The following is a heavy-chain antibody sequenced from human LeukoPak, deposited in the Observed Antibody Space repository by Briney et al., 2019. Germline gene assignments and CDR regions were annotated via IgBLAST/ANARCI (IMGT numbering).Heavy chain of an antibody. CDR1: GGSISSYY. V-gene: IGHV4-59*08. CDR3: ARGIFSGGSCYLSY. J-gene: IGHJ4*02. Sequence: PSETLSLTCTVSGGSISSYYWSWIRQPPGKGLEWIGYVYYSGSTNYNPSLKSRVTISVDTSKNQFSLKLNTVTAADTAVYYCARGIFSGGSCYLSYWGQGTLVSVSS. CDR2: VYYSGST. D-gene: IGHD2-15*01.